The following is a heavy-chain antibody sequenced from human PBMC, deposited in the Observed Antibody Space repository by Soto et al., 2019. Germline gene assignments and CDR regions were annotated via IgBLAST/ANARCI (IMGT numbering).Heavy chain of an antibody. D-gene: IGHD6-13*01. CDR1: GFTFSSYW. CDR3: ARIGYSSSWYLFVSFDY. V-gene: IGHV3-7*01. J-gene: IGHJ4*02. Sequence: GGSLRLSCAASGFTFSSYWMSWVRQAPGKGMEWVANIKQDGSEKYYVDAVKGRFTISRDNAKNSLYLQMNSLRAEDTAVYYCARIGYSSSWYLFVSFDYWGQGTLVTVSS. CDR2: IKQDGSEK.